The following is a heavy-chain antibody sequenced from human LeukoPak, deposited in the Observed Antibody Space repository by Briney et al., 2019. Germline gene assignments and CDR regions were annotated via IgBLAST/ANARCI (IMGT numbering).Heavy chain of an antibody. CDR2: ISGSGADT. CDR1: GFAFSNYA. CDR3: AKQAYSSSWYTFDC. J-gene: IGHJ4*02. V-gene: IGHV3-23*01. D-gene: IGHD6-13*01. Sequence: PGGSLRLSCAASGFAFSNYAMSWFRQAPGKGLEWVSAISGSGADTYYADSVKGRFTISRDNSKNTLYLQMNSLRAEDTAVYYCAKQAYSSSWYTFDCWGQGTLVTVSS.